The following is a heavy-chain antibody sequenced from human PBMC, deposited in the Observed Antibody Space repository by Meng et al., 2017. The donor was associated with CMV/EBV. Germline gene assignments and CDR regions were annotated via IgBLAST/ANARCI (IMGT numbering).Heavy chain of an antibody. CDR2: INHSGST. Sequence: SETLSLTCAVYGGSFSGYYWSWIHQPPGKGLEWIGEINHSGSTNYNPSLKSRVTISVDTSKNQFSLKLSSVTAADTAVYYCARLGDYGGNTGVDFDLWGRGTLVTVSS. D-gene: IGHD4-23*01. CDR1: GGSFSGYY. CDR3: ARLGDYGGNTGVDFDL. V-gene: IGHV4-34*01. J-gene: IGHJ2*01.